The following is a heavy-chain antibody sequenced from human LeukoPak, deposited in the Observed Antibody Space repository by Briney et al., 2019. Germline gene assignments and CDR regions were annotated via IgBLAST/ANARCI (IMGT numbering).Heavy chain of an antibody. CDR3: ARSAARLRYYYAMDV. CDR1: GFTVSANY. V-gene: IGHV3-53*05. CDR2: IYSDGRT. J-gene: IGHJ6*02. Sequence: GGSLRLSCAGSGFTVSANYMTWVRQAPGKGLEWVSVIYSDGRTYYADSVEGRFTISRDNSENTLYLQMSSLRAEDTAVYFCARSAARLRYYYAMDVWGQGTTVTVCS. D-gene: IGHD6-6*01.